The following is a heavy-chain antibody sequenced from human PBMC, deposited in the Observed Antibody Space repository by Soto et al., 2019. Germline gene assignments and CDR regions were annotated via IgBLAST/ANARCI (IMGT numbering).Heavy chain of an antibody. CDR1: GFTLSAYW. V-gene: IGHV3-74*01. Sequence: PGGSLRLSCAASGFTLSAYWMHWVRQVPGTGPVWVSRIDGDGSRTNYADFVGGRFTISRDNTKNTLHLQMNSLRAEDTAVYFCAADLVAGSGSLGHWGQGTLVTVSS. J-gene: IGHJ4*02. CDR2: IDGDGSRT. CDR3: AADLVAGSGSLGH. D-gene: IGHD3-10*01.